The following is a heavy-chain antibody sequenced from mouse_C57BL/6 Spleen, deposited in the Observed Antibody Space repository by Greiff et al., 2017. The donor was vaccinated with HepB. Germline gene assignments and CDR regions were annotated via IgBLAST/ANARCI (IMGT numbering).Heavy chain of an antibody. CDR3: ARTLTGGENYFDY. D-gene: IGHD4-1*01. CDR1: GFTFSSYG. CDR2: ISSGGSYT. J-gene: IGHJ2*01. Sequence: EVQRVESGGDLVKPGGSLKLSCAASGFTFSSYGMSWVRQTPDKRLEWVATISSGGSYTYYPDSVKGRFTISRDNAKNTLYLQMSSLKSEDTAMYYCARTLTGGENYFDYWGQGTTLTVSS. V-gene: IGHV5-6*01.